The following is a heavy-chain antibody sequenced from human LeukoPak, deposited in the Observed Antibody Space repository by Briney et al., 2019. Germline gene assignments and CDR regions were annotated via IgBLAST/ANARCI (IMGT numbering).Heavy chain of an antibody. D-gene: IGHD5-12*01. CDR2: ISSSSSYI. Sequence: GGSLRLSCAASGFTFSGYSMNWVRQAPGKGLEWVSSISSSSSYIYYADSVKGRFTISRDNAKNSLYLQMNSLRAEDTAAYYCARGNSGYDIIFDYWGQGTLVTVSS. CDR3: ARGNSGYDIIFDY. CDR1: GFTFSGYS. V-gene: IGHV3-21*01. J-gene: IGHJ4*02.